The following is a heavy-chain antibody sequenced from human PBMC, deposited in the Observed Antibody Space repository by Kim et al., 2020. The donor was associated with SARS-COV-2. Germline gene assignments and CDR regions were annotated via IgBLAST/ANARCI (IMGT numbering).Heavy chain of an antibody. D-gene: IGHD4-17*01. J-gene: IGHJ4*02. Sequence: YIYHADSVKGRFTISRDNAKNALYLQMSSLRAEDTALYYCARDLAVTTLDYWGQGTLVTVSS. V-gene: IGHV3-21*06. CDR2: YI. CDR3: ARDLAVTTLDY.